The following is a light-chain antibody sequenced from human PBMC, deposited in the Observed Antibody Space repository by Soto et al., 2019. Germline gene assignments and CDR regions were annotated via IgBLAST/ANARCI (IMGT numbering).Light chain of an antibody. CDR3: QQRSNWPIT. CDR1: QSIANNY. CDR2: GAS. Sequence: EVALTQSPGTLSLSPGARATLSCRASQSIANNYLIWYQQKPGQAPRLLIYGASSRATGVPDRFSGGGSGTDFTLTISSLEPEDFAVYYCQQRSNWPITFGQGTRLEIK. J-gene: IGKJ5*01. V-gene: IGKV3D-20*02.